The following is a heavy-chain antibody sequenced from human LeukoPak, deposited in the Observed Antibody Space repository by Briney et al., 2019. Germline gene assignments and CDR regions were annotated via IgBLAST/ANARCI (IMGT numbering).Heavy chain of an antibody. J-gene: IGHJ4*02. CDR2: IYPGDSDT. V-gene: IGHV5-51*01. CDR1: GYSFTSYW. D-gene: IGHD6-13*01. CDR3: ARPIAAAGTDLGY. Sequence: RGESLKIPCKGSGYSFTSYWIGWVRQMPGKGLEWMGIIYPGDSDTRYSPSFQGQVTISVDKSVTTAYLQWSSLQASDTAMYYCARPIAAAGTDLGYWGEGTLVTVSS.